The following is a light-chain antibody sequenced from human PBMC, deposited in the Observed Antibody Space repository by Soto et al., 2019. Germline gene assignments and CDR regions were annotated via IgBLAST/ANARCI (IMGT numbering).Light chain of an antibody. CDR1: QGNNNF. Sequence: DIRMTQSPPSLSASVGDKITITCRANQGNNNFLAWDHQKPGEVPKLLMYDASTLQSGASSRFSGSGSGTVFTLTINSLQPEDVGSYYCQRYDSVPRTFGQGTKVEVK. J-gene: IGKJ1*01. CDR3: QRYDSVPRT. V-gene: IGKV1-27*01. CDR2: DAS.